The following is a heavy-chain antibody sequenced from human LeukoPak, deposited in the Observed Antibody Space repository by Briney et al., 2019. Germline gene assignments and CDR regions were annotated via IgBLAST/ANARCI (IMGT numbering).Heavy chain of an antibody. D-gene: IGHD1-26*01. J-gene: IGHJ4*02. V-gene: IGHV3-30*03. CDR2: TSADERIK. CDR3: ARDPVLGAPDYLDY. Sequence: GGSLRLSCTVSGFPFNDYVIHWLRQAPGKGLEWVAVTSADERIKIYNDSVRGRFTISRDNSKNTQYLQMNSLRVEDTAVYYCARDPVLGAPDYLDYWGRGTLVSVSS. CDR1: GFPFNDYV.